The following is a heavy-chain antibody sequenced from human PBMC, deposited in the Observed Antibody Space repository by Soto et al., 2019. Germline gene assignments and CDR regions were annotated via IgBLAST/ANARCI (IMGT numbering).Heavy chain of an antibody. J-gene: IGHJ4*02. D-gene: IGHD3-9*01. CDR2: IYWNDDK. CDR1: GFSLSTSGVG. CDR3: AHGPYYDILTGYYYGIDY. V-gene: IGHV2-5*01. Sequence: ESGPTLVNPTQTLTLTCTFSGFSLSTSGVGVGWIRQPPGKALEWLALIYWNDDKRYSPSLKSRLTITKDTSKNQVVLTMTNMDPVDTATYYCAHGPYYDILTGYYYGIDYWGQGTLVTVYS.